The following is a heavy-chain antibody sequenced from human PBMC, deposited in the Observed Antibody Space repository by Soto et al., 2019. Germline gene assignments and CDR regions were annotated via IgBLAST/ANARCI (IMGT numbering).Heavy chain of an antibody. CDR3: AKLPTSRMPTDY. Sequence: SETLSLTCTVSGDSISRHYWSWIRQPPGKGLEYIGYIHYSGSTNSNPSLKSRVTISVDTSKNQFSLKLRSVTAADTAVYYCAKLPTSRMPTDYWGQGTLVTVSS. V-gene: IGHV4-59*11. CDR1: GDSISRHY. CDR2: IHYSGST. D-gene: IGHD2-15*01. J-gene: IGHJ4*02.